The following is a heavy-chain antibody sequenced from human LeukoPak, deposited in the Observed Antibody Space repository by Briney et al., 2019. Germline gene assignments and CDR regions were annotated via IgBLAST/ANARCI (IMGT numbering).Heavy chain of an antibody. CDR1: GFTFSSYA. J-gene: IGHJ6*03. CDR2: ISGSGGST. Sequence: PGGSLRLSCAASGFTFSSYAMSWVRQAPGKGLEWVSAISGSGGSTYYADSVKGRFTISRDNSKNTLYLQMNSLRAEDTALYHCARVRYSSGWYYYYYMDVWGKGTTVTISS. V-gene: IGHV3-23*01. CDR3: ARVRYSSGWYYYYYMDV. D-gene: IGHD6-19*01.